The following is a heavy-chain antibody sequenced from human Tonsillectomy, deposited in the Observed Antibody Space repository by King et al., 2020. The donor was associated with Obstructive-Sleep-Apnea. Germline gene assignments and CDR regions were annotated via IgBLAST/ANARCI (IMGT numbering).Heavy chain of an antibody. CDR2: IYYSGST. J-gene: IGHJ5*02. Sequence: QLQESGPGLVKPSETLSLTCTVSGGSISSSSYYWGWIRQPPGKGLEWIGSIYYSGSTYYNPSLKSRVTISVDTSKNQFSLKLSSVTAADTAVYYCARKPVFPGSPHNWFDPWGQGTLVTVSS. CDR3: ARKPVFPGSPHNWFDP. CDR1: GGSISSSSYY. V-gene: IGHV4-39*07. D-gene: IGHD3-10*01.